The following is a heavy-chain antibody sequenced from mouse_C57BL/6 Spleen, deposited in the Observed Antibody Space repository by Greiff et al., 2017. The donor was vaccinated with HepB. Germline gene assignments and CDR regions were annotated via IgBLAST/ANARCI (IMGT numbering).Heavy chain of an antibody. J-gene: IGHJ1*03. D-gene: IGHD1-1*01. Sequence: DVKLVESGPELVKPGASVKISCKASGYSFTGYYMNWVKQSPEKSLEWIGEINPSTGGTTYNQKFKAKATLTVDKSSSTAYMQLKSLTSEDSAVYYCAKFITTTYWYFDVWGTGTTVTVSS. CDR3: AKFITTTYWYFDV. V-gene: IGHV1-42*01. CDR2: INPSTGGT. CDR1: GYSFTGYY.